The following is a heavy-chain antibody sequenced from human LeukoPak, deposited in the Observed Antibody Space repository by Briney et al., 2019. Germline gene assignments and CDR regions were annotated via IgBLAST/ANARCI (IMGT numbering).Heavy chain of an antibody. CDR3: ARRLPRGYSGYDPYYFDH. D-gene: IGHD5-12*01. CDR2: IYPGDSDT. CDR1: GYSFTSYW. J-gene: IGHJ4*02. Sequence: GESLKISCKGSGYSFTSYWIGWVRQMPGKGLEWMGIIYPGDSDTRYSPSFQGQVTISADKSISTAYLQWSSLKASDTAMYYCARRLPRGYSGYDPYYFDHWGQGTLVTVSS. V-gene: IGHV5-51*01.